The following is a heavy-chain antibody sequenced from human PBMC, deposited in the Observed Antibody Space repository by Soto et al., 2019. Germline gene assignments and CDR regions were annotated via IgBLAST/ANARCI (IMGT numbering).Heavy chain of an antibody. J-gene: IGHJ4*02. CDR1: GYTFTSYA. D-gene: IGHD6-13*01. CDR2: INTAKDNT. CDR3: ARGSSWSYFDY. V-gene: IGHV1-3*04. Sequence: QVQLVQSGAEVKKPGASVKVSCRASGYTFTSYAIHWVRQAPGQRLEWMGWINTAKDNTKYSQKFQGRVTITRDTSASIVYMDLSSLSSEDTAVYYCARGSSWSYFDYWGQGTLVTVSS.